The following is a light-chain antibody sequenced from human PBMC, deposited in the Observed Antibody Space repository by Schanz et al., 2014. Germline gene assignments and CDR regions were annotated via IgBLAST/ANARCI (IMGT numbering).Light chain of an antibody. CDR1: QSVNSN. CDR2: GAS. Sequence: EIVMTQSPATLSVSPGERATLSCRASQSVNSNLAWYQQKPGQAPRLLIYGASSRATGIPDRFSGSGSGTDFTLTISRLEPEDFAVYYCQQYGSSFFTFGPGTKVDVK. CDR3: QQYGSSFFT. V-gene: IGKV3-20*01. J-gene: IGKJ3*01.